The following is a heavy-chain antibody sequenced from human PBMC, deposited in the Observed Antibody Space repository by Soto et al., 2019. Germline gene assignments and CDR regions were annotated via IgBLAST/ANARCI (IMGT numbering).Heavy chain of an antibody. CDR1: GISYTTYA. D-gene: IGHD5-12*01. CDR2: INAGNGDT. V-gene: IGHV1-3*01. Sequence: VQLVQSGAEVKKPGASVRISCTASGISYTTYAIHWVRQAPGPGLEWMGWINAGNGDTRYSQRFQGRVTLTRDTSATTTYMDLSSLRSEDTSIYYCARAISGYVTWGQGTLVTVSS. CDR3: ARAISGYVT. J-gene: IGHJ4*02.